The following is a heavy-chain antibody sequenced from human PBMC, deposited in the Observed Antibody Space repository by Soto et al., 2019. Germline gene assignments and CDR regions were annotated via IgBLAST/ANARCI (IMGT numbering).Heavy chain of an antibody. CDR1: GFTFSSYS. J-gene: IGHJ4*02. V-gene: IGHV3-21*01. D-gene: IGHD6-6*01. CDR2: ISSSSSYI. CDR3: ASDIAAAGDY. Sequence: EVQLEEAGGGMGKPGGSLRLSCAASGFTFSSYSMNWVRQAPGKGLEWVSSISSSSSYIYYADSVKGRFTISRDNTRNSLYLKMNSLRAEATAVYYCASDIAAAGDYWGQGTLVTVSS.